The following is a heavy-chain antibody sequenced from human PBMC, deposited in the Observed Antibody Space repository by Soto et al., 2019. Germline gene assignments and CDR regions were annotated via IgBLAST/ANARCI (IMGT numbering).Heavy chain of an antibody. D-gene: IGHD4-4*01. J-gene: IGHJ4*02. CDR2: INSDGNST. Sequence: EVQLVESGGGLVQPGGSLRLSCAASGLTFSPFWMHWVRQVPGKGPVWVSRINSDGNSTSYADSVKGRFTISRDNAKNTLYLQMNSLRAEETAVYYCARGSNHFDYWGQGTLVTVSS. V-gene: IGHV3-74*01. CDR1: GLTFSPFW. CDR3: ARGSNHFDY.